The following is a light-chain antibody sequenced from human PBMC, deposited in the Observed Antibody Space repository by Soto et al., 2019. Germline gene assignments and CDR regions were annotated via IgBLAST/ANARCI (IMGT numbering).Light chain of an antibody. CDR2: NVF. CDR1: QSVSSSY. J-gene: IGKJ4*01. V-gene: IGKV3D-7*01. CDR3: QQDYHSLT. Sequence: EIVMTQSPATLSLSPGERATLSCRASQSVSSSYLSWYQQKPGQAPRLLIYNVFIRATGIPARFSGSGSGTDFTLTISSLQPEDFAVYYCQQDYHSLTFGGGTQ.